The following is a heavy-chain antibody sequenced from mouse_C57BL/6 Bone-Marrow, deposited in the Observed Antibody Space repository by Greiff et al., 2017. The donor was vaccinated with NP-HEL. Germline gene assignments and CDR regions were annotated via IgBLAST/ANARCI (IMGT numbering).Heavy chain of an antibody. V-gene: IGHV14-4*01. D-gene: IGHD6-1*01. CDR1: GFNIKDDY. CDR3: TGAAWFAY. J-gene: IGHJ3*01. CDR2: VDPGNGDT. Sequence: VQLQQSGAELVRPGASVKLSCTASGFNIKDDYMPWVKQRPEQGLEWIGWVDPGNGDTEYASKFQGKATITADTSSNTAYLQLSSLTSEDTAVYYCTGAAWFAYWGQGTLVTVSA.